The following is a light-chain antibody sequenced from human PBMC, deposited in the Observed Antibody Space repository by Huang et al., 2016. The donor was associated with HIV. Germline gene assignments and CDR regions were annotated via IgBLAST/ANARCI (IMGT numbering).Light chain of an antibody. CDR2: AAS. V-gene: IGKV1-39*01. CDR3: QQSYNALRT. J-gene: IGKJ1*01. CDR1: QTISSS. Sequence: DIQMTQSPSSLSAPVGDRVTITCRANQTISSSLNWYQQKPGKAPKVLIYAASSSQSGVPSRFSGGGSGTDFTLTISNLQPEDFAIYYCQQSYNALRTFGQGTRVEI.